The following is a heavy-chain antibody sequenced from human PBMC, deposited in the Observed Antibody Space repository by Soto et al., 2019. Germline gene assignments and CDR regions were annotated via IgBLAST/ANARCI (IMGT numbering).Heavy chain of an antibody. V-gene: IGHV3-7*01. CDR1: GFTFSSYW. J-gene: IGHJ4*02. Sequence: HPGGSLRLSCAVSGFTFSSYWMSWVRQAPGKGLEWVGNIKQDGSEKYYVDSVKGRFTVSRDNAKNSLYLQMNSLRGEDTAVYYCARLIVGAIDFWGQGTLVTV. D-gene: IGHD1-26*01. CDR2: IKQDGSEK. CDR3: ARLIVGAIDF.